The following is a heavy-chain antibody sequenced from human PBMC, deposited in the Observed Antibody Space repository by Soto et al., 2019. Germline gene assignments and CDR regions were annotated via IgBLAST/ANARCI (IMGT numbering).Heavy chain of an antibody. CDR3: ARDPEYCSGGSCYSFFDY. Sequence: PSETLSLTCTVSGGSISSGDYYRSWIRQPPGKGLEWIGYIYYSGSTYYNPSLKSRVTISVDTSKNQFSLKLSSVTAADTAVYYCARDPEYCSGGSCYSFFDYWGQGTLVTVS. CDR1: GGSISSGDYY. D-gene: IGHD2-15*01. CDR2: IYYSGST. J-gene: IGHJ4*02. V-gene: IGHV4-30-4*01.